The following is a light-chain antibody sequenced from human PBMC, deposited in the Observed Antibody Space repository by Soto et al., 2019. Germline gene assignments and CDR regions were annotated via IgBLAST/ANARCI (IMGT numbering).Light chain of an antibody. CDR1: SGHRSYA. Sequence: QPVLTQSPSASASLGASVKLTCTLDSGHRSYAIAWHQQQSEKGPRYLMKVNSDGTHSKGDGIPDRFSGSSAGAERYLTIFSLQSEDEADYYCQTWDTGIGVFGGGTKLTVL. V-gene: IGLV4-69*02. J-gene: IGLJ3*02. CDR2: VNSDGTH. CDR3: QTWDTGIGV.